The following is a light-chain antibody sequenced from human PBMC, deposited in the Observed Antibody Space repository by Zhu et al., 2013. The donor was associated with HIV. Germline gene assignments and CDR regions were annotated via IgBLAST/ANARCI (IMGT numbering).Light chain of an antibody. J-gene: IGKJ4*01. CDR3: QQYQTSVT. CDR2: GAS. V-gene: IGKV3-20*01. Sequence: EIVLTQSPATLALSPGERATLSCRASQSVRSYLAWYQQKVGQAPRLLIYGASSRATGIPDRFSGSGSGTDFTLTISRLEPEDFAVYYCQQYQTSVTFGGGTKVEIK. CDR1: QSVRSY.